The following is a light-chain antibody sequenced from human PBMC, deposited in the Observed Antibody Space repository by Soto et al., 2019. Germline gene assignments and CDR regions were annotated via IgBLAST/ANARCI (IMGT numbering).Light chain of an antibody. Sequence: EIVLTQSPATLSLSPGERATLSCRASQSVSSYLAWYQQKPGQAPRLLIYDASNRATGIPARFSGSGSGTDFTLTISSLEPEDFAVYYCQQRSNWPPVYTFGQGTQVDIK. J-gene: IGKJ2*01. CDR2: DAS. V-gene: IGKV3-11*01. CDR1: QSVSSY. CDR3: QQRSNWPPVYT.